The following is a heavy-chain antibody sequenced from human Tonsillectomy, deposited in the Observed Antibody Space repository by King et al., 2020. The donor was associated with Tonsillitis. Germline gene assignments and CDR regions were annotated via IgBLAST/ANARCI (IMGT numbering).Heavy chain of an antibody. CDR3: ASHYYDRVFDY. Sequence: QLQESGSGLVKPSQTLSLTCAVSGGSISSGGYSWSWIRQPPGEGLEWIGYIYHSGSTYYNPSLKSRVTISVDRSKNQFALKLNSVTAADTAVYYCASHYYDRVFDYWGQGTLVTVSS. CDR1: GGSISSGGYS. V-gene: IGHV4-30-2*01. CDR2: IYHSGST. D-gene: IGHD3-22*01. J-gene: IGHJ4*02.